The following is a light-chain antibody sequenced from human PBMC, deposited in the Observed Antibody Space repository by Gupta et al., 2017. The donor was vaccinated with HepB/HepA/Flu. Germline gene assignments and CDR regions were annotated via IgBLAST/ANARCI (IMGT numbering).Light chain of an antibody. CDR1: QGISSY. V-gene: IGKV1-9*01. CDR2: AAS. J-gene: IGKJ4*01. Sequence: DIRLTQSPSFLSASVGDRVTITCRASQGISSYLAWYQQKTGKAPKLLIYAASTLQSGVPSRLSGSGSGTEFTLTISSLQPEDFATYYCQQLNSYPLTFGGGTKVEIK. CDR3: QQLNSYPLT.